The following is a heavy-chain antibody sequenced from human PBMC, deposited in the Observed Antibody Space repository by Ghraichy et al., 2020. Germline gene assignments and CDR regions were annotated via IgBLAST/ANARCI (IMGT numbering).Heavy chain of an antibody. CDR3: TTGEDSGYDYWGLAGDYFDY. CDR1: GFTFSNAW. J-gene: IGHJ4*02. D-gene: IGHD5-12*01. CDR2: IKSKTDGGTT. V-gene: IGHV3-15*01. Sequence: GGSLRLSCAASGFTFSNAWMSWVRQAPGKGLEWVGRIKSKTDGGTTDYAAPVKGRFTISRDDSKNTLYLQMNSLKTEDTAVYYCTTGEDSGYDYWGLAGDYFDYWGQGTLVTVSS.